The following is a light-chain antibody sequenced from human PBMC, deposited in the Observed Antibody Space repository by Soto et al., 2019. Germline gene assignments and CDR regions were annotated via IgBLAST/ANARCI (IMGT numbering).Light chain of an antibody. CDR1: SSDVAGYNY. Sequence: QSVLTQPASVSGSPRQSITISCTGTSSDVAGYNYVSWYQQHPGKVPKLMIYDVSNRPSGVSNRFSGSKSGNTASLTISGLQAEDEADYYCSSYTSSSTYVFGTGTELTVL. V-gene: IGLV2-14*01. CDR2: DVS. CDR3: SSYTSSSTYV. J-gene: IGLJ1*01.